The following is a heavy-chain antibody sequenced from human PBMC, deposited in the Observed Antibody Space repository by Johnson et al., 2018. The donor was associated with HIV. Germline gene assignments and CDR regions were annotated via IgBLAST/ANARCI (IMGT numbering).Heavy chain of an antibody. J-gene: IGHJ3*02. D-gene: IGHD6-6*01. CDR1: GFTFDAYG. Sequence: EVQLVESGGGLVQPGGSLRLSCAASGFTFDAYGMSWVRQAPGKGLEWVSGINWNGGSTGYADSVKGRFTISRDNAKNSLYLQMNSLRAEDTALYYCARALVEYSSSGAFDIWGQGTMVTVSS. CDR2: INWNGGST. CDR3: ARALVEYSSSGAFDI. V-gene: IGHV3-20*04.